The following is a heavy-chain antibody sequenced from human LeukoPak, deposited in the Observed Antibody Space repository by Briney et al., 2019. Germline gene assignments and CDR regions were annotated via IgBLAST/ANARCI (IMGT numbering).Heavy chain of an antibody. D-gene: IGHD3-22*01. Sequence: GGSLRLSCAASGFDFCAYEMNWVRQAPGKGLEWVAYFAGSDTTKYYADSVRGRFTISRDNAKQSLYLQMNSLRAEDTALYYCTTLGYHLDSWGQGTLVTVSS. CDR1: GFDFCAYE. V-gene: IGHV3-48*03. CDR2: FAGSDTTK. J-gene: IGHJ4*02. CDR3: TTLGYHLDS.